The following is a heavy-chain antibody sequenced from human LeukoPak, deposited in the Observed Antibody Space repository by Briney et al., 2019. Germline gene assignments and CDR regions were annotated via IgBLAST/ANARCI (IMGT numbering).Heavy chain of an antibody. CDR1: GYTFTNYG. Sequence: ASVKVSCKASGYTFTNYGITWVRQAPGQGLEWMGWISAHDGTRHYALKHEDRVTMTTDTSTSTAYMELRGLRSDDTAVYYCARRSTLYSSGRFYFDYWGQGTLVTVSS. J-gene: IGHJ4*02. V-gene: IGHV1-18*01. D-gene: IGHD6-19*01. CDR3: ARRSTLYSSGRFYFDY. CDR2: ISAHDGTR.